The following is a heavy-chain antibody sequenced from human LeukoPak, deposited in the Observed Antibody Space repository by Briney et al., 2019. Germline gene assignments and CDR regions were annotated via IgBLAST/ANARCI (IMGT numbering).Heavy chain of an antibody. Sequence: SETLSLTCTVSGGSISSYYWSWIRQPPGKGLEWIGYIYYSGSTNYNPSLKSRVTISVDTSKNQFSLKLSSVTAADTAVYYCARNDILTGYYNEPSYYFDYWGQGTPVTVSS. CDR2: IYYSGST. D-gene: IGHD3-9*01. V-gene: IGHV4-59*01. CDR3: ARNDILTGYYNEPSYYFDY. J-gene: IGHJ4*02. CDR1: GGSISSYY.